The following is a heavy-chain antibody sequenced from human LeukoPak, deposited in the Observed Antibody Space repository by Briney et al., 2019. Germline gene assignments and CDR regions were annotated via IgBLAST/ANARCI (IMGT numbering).Heavy chain of an antibody. CDR2: MNPNSGNT. CDR3: ARARIRCSGGSCYPVGY. D-gene: IGHD2-15*01. V-gene: IGHV1-8*01. Sequence: ASVKVSCKASGYTFTSYDINWVRQATGQGVEWMGWMNPNSGNTGYAQKFQGRVTMTRNTSISTAYMELSSLRSEDTAVYYCARARIRCSGGSCYPVGYWGQGTLVTVSS. J-gene: IGHJ4*02. CDR1: GYTFTSYD.